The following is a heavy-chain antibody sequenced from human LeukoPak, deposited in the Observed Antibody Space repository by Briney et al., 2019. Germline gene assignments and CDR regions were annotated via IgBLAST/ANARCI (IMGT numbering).Heavy chain of an antibody. V-gene: IGHV3-23*01. CDR3: AKSDCASGGCKLLNY. Sequence: PGGALRLSCAVSGFMFSQHTMSWVRQAPGKRLEWVSSISGSGDATRYADSVMGRFTISRDNAKNTLSLQMNSLRAEDTAVYYCAKSDCASGGCKLLNYWGQGTLVTASS. CDR1: GFMFSQHT. J-gene: IGHJ4*02. CDR2: ISGSGDAT. D-gene: IGHD2-8*01.